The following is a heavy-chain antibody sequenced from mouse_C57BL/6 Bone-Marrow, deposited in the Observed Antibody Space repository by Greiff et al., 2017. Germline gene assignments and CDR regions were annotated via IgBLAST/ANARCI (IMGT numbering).Heavy chain of an antibody. J-gene: IGHJ3*01. V-gene: IGHV14-4*01. Sequence: EVQLQQSGAELVRPGASVKLSCTASGFNIKDDYMHWVKQRPEQGLEWIGWIDPENGDTEYASKFQGKATITADTSSNTAYLQLSSLTSEDTAVYYCTTFGTTVPQAWCAYWGQGTLVTVSA. D-gene: IGHD1-1*01. CDR3: TTFGTTVPQAWCAY. CDR1: GFNIKDDY. CDR2: IDPENGDT.